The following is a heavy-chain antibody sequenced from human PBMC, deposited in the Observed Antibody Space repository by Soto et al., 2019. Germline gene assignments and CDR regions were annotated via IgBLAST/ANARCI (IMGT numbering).Heavy chain of an antibody. V-gene: IGHV3-33*01. J-gene: IGHJ4*02. CDR2: IWYDGSNK. Sequence: GGSLRLSCAASGFTFSSYGMHWVRQAPGKGLEWVAVIWYDGSNKYYADSVKGRFTISRDNSKNTLYLQMNSLRDEDTAVYYCARALAAAEYYFDYWGQGTLVTVSS. CDR3: ARALAAAEYYFDY. CDR1: GFTFSSYG. D-gene: IGHD6-13*01.